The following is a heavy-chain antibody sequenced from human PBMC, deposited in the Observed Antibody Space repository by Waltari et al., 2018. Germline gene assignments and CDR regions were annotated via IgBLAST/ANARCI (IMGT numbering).Heavy chain of an antibody. D-gene: IGHD6-6*01. J-gene: IGHJ6*02. CDR1: GYSISSGYY. CDR3: ARGGMGSSSYYYYGMDV. Sequence: QVQLQESGPGLVKPSETLSLTCAVSGYSISSGYYWGWIRQHPGKGLEWVSYISSSGSTIYYADSVKGRFTISRDNAKNSLYLQMNSLRAEDTAVYYCARGGMGSSSYYYYGMDVWGQGTTVTVSS. CDR2: ISSSGSTI. V-gene: IGHV3-11*04.